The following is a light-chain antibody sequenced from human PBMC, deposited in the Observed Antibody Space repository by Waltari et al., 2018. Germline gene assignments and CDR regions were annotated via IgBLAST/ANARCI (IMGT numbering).Light chain of an antibody. CDR2: STN. CDR1: SGSVSTSFY. J-gene: IGLJ3*02. Sequence: QTVVTQEPSVSVSTGGTVTLTCALSSGSVSTSFYPSWYQPTPGQAPRTLIYSTNTRLFGVPNRFSGSILGNKAALTIAGAQADDEADYYCVLYMDSGVWVFGGGTKLTVL. CDR3: VLYMDSGVWV. V-gene: IGLV8-61*01.